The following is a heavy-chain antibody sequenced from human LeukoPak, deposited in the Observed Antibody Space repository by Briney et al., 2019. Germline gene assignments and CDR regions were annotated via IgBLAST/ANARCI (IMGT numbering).Heavy chain of an antibody. Sequence: GESLKISCKGSGYRFTSYWIGWVRQMPGKGLEWMGMIYPGDSDTRYSPSFQGQVTISADKSISTAYLQWSSLKASDTAMYYCARWSSTYYYDSSGYADYWGQGTLVTVSS. V-gene: IGHV5-51*01. CDR2: IYPGDSDT. J-gene: IGHJ4*02. D-gene: IGHD3-22*01. CDR1: GYRFTSYW. CDR3: ARWSSTYYYDSSGYADY.